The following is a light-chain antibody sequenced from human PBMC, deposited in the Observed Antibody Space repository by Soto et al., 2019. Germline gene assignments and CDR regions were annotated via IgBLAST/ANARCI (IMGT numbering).Light chain of an antibody. V-gene: IGKV3-15*01. CDR3: QQYDNWKT. J-gene: IGKJ1*01. CDR1: QSVTTN. Sequence: EIVMTQSPATLSVSPGERATLSCRASQSVTTNLAWYQQKPGQAPRLLIYGASTRATGVPARFSGSGSGTEFTLNITSLQSEDFALYYCQQYDNWKTFGQGTNVDFK. CDR2: GAS.